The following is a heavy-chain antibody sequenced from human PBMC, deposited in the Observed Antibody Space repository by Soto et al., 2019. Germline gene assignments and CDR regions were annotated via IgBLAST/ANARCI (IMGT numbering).Heavy chain of an antibody. CDR1: GGSISSYY. V-gene: IGHV4-59*08. Sequence: QVQLQESGPGLVKPSETLSLTCTVSGGSISSYYWSWIRQPPGKGLEWIGYIYYSGSTNYNPSLKSRFTISVDTSMNQFSLKLNSMTAADTAVYYCARHNYGSGSTYFDYWGQGTLVTVSS. J-gene: IGHJ4*02. CDR2: IYYSGST. CDR3: ARHNYGSGSTYFDY. D-gene: IGHD3-10*01.